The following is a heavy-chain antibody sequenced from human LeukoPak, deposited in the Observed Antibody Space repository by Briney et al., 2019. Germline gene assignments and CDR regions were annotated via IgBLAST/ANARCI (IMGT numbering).Heavy chain of an antibody. J-gene: IGHJ4*02. V-gene: IGHV3-30*02. D-gene: IGHD1-26*01. CDR1: GFTFSSYG. CDR2: IRHDGSNK. Sequence: PGGSLRLSCAASGFTFSSYGMHWVRQAPGKGLEWVAFIRHDGSNKYYADSVKGRFTISRDNSKNTLYLQMNSLRAEDTAVYYCATSPKMGELRLDYWGQGTLVTVSS. CDR3: ATSPKMGELRLDY.